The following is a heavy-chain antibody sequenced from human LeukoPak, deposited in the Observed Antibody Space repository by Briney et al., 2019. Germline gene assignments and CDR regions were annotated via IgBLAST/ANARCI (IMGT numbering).Heavy chain of an antibody. V-gene: IGHV3-23*01. D-gene: IGHD3-3*01. Sequence: GGSLRLSCAASGFTFSSYAMSWVRQAPGKGLEWVSAISGSGGSTYYADSVRGRFTISRDNSKNTLYLQMNSLRAEDTAVYYCAKDRYWNYDFWSGYYHWGQGTLVTVSS. CDR1: GFTFSSYA. CDR2: ISGSGGST. CDR3: AKDRYWNYDFWSGYYH. J-gene: IGHJ5*02.